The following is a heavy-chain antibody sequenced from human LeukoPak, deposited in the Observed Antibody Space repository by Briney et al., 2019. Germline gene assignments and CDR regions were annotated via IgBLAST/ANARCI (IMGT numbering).Heavy chain of an antibody. CDR1: GFTFSTFA. Sequence: GGSLRLSCAASGFTFSTFAMSWVRQAPGKGLEWVSAISGPGDSTIYYADSVKGRFTISRDNSKNTLYLQMNSLRAEDTALYYCAKDLWAYKTVTDTSRLADYWGQGTLVTVSS. CDR2: ISGPGDST. V-gene: IGHV3-23*01. CDR3: AKDLWAYKTVTDTSRLADY. J-gene: IGHJ4*02. D-gene: IGHD6-19*01.